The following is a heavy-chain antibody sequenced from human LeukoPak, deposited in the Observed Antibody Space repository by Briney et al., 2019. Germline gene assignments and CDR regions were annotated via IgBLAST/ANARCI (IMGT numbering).Heavy chain of an antibody. J-gene: IGHJ4*02. CDR2: ISWNRGSI. Sequence: GRSLRLSCAASGFTFDDYAMHWVRQAPGKGVEGVSGISWNRGSIDYADSVKGRFTISRDNSKNSLYLQMNILRAEDTALYYCAKDIARGYSCGYRNWGQGTLVTVSS. V-gene: IGHV3-9*01. CDR1: GFTFDDYA. D-gene: IGHD5-18*01. CDR3: AKDIARGYSCGYRN.